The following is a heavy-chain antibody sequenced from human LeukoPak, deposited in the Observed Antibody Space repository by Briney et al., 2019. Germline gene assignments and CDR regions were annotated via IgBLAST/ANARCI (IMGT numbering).Heavy chain of an antibody. J-gene: IGHJ4*02. V-gene: IGHV3-74*01. Sequence: PGGSLRLSCAASGFAFSRYGMHWARQAPGKVLVWVSRLNSDGSSTTYADSVKGRFTISRDNAKNTLYLQMNSLRADDSAVYYCASETYYYGSENDYKGQLWGQGTLVTVSS. CDR2: LNSDGSST. CDR3: ASETYYYGSENDYKGQL. CDR1: GFAFSRYG. D-gene: IGHD3-10*01.